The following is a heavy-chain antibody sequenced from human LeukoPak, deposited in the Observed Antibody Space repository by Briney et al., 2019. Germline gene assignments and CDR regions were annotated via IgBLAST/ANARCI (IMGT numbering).Heavy chain of an antibody. CDR3: ARGGDGYYRNHFDY. Sequence: ASVKVPCKASGYTFTSYAMHWVRQAPGQRLEWMGWSNAGNGNTKYSQEFQGRVTITRDTSASTAYMELSSLRSEDMAVYYCARGGDGYYRNHFDYWGQGTLVTVSS. CDR1: GYTFTSYA. V-gene: IGHV1-3*02. D-gene: IGHD5-24*01. J-gene: IGHJ4*02. CDR2: SNAGNGNT.